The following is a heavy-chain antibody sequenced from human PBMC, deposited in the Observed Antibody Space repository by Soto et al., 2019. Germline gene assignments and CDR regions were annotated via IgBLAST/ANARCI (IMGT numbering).Heavy chain of an antibody. CDR3: ARASRGDYYYYYGMDV. D-gene: IGHD3-10*01. V-gene: IGHV4-31*03. Sequence: SETLSLTCTVSGGSISSGAYYWSWIRQHPGKGLEWIGYIYYSGSTYYNPSLKSRVTISVDTSKNQFSLKLSSVTAADTAVYYCARASRGDYYYYYGMDVWGQGTTVTVSS. CDR1: GGSISSGAYY. CDR2: IYYSGST. J-gene: IGHJ6*02.